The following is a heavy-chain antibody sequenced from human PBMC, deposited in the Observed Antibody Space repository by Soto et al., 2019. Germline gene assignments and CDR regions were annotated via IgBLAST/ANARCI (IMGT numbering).Heavy chain of an antibody. Sequence: ASVKVSCKASGYTFSSYGIGWVRQAPGQGLEWMGWISAYNGKTHYSQNFQGKVTMTTDTSTSTAYMELRTLRSDDTAVYYCAKADSNYAGRFSYYYMDVWGNGALVTVSS. J-gene: IGHJ6*03. V-gene: IGHV1-18*04. CDR3: AKADSNYAGRFSYYYMDV. CDR1: GYTFSSYG. CDR2: ISAYNGKT. D-gene: IGHD4-4*01.